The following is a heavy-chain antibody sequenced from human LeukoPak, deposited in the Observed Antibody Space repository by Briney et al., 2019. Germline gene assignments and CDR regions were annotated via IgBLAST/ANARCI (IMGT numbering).Heavy chain of an antibody. D-gene: IGHD1-14*01. CDR3: ARYGGTNRSFDY. CDR1: GYTFSSYG. V-gene: IGHV1-18*01. Sequence: ASVKVSCKASGYTFSSYGITWVRQAPGQGLEWMGWISPSSGNTNYVQNLQGRVSMTTDTSTSTVYMELRSLRSDDTAVYYCARYGGTNRSFDYWGPGTLASVSS. J-gene: IGHJ4*02. CDR2: ISPSSGNT.